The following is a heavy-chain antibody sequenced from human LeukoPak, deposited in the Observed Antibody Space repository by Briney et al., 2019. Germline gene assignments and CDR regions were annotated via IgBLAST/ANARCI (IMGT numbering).Heavy chain of an antibody. V-gene: IGHV1-2*02. D-gene: IGHD3-9*01. CDR2: IGPHSTFT. J-gene: IGHJ5*02. CDR3: ARDQDPDILTGYNWFDP. CDR1: GFTFTDHY. Sequence: EASVKVSCKSSGFTFTDHYIHWVRQGPGQGLEWMGYIGPHSTFTSSPQEFQSRVTMTRDASMSTAYMELTRLTSDDTAVYYCARDQDPDILTGYNWFDPWGQGTLVTVSS.